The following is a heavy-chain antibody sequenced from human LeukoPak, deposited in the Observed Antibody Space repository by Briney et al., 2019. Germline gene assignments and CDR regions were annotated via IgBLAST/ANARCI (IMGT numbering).Heavy chain of an antibody. J-gene: IGHJ4*02. CDR2: IYSSGNT. V-gene: IGHV4-39*07. Sequence: SETLSLTCTVSGGSITSGINYWGWIRQPPGKGLEWIGSIYSSGNTYYNPSLKSRVTISVDKSNNQFSLNLISVAPADTAVYYCARDGKYNNNWAFDYWGQGILVTVSS. CDR1: GGSITSGINY. D-gene: IGHD1-1*01. CDR3: ARDGKYNNNWAFDY.